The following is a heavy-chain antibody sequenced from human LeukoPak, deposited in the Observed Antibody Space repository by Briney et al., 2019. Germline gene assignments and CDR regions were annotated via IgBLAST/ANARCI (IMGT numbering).Heavy chain of an antibody. J-gene: IGHJ4*02. CDR1: GGYISDYY. CDR3: ARHTWQWLPFDD. D-gene: IGHD5-12*01. V-gene: IGHV4-59*12. Sequence: SETLSLTCTISGGYISDYYWGWIRQPPGKGLEWIGYVHSSGDTNYNSSLNSRVTISLDASKNDFSLKLTSVTAADTAIYYCARHTWQWLPFDDWGQGTQVTISS. CDR2: VHSSGDT.